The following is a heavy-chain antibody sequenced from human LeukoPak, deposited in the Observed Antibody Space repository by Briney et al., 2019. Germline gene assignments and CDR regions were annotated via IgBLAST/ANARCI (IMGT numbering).Heavy chain of an antibody. J-gene: IGHJ6*02. Sequence: GGSLRLSCAASGFTFSDYYMSWICQAPGKGLEWVSHISSTGSTIYYADSVKGRFTISRDNAKNSLYLQMNSLTAEDTAVYYCASNPLLGYCSGGSCPENPYYYYGMDVWGQGTTVTVSS. CDR3: ASNPLLGYCSGGSCPENPYYYYGMDV. CDR2: ISSTGSTI. V-gene: IGHV3-11*01. CDR1: GFTFSDYY. D-gene: IGHD2-15*01.